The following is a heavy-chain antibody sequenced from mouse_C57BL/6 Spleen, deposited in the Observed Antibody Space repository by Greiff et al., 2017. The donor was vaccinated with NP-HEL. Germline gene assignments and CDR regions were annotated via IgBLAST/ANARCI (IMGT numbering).Heavy chain of an antibody. CDR3: ARQSNYHFDY. D-gene: IGHD2-5*01. V-gene: IGHV5-17*01. Sequence: EVQGVESGGGLVKPGGSLKLSCAASGFTFSDYGMHWVRQAPEKGLEWVAYISSGSSTIYYADTVKGRFTISRDNAKNTLFLQMTSLRSEDTAMYYCARQSNYHFDYWGQGTTLTVSS. CDR2: ISSGSSTI. J-gene: IGHJ2*01. CDR1: GFTFSDYG.